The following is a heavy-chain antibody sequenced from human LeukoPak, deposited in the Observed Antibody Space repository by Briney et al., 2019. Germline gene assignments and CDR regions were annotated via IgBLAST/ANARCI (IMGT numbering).Heavy chain of an antibody. V-gene: IGHV6-1*01. J-gene: IGHJ4*02. CDR1: GDSVSSNSTA. Sequence: SQTLSFTCAISGDSVSSNSTAWNWIRQSPSRGLEWLGRTYYRSKWHNDYAGSVKSRITINPDTSKNQFSLQVNSVTPEDTAVYYCAREYSSSGLAFDYWGQGTLVTVSP. CDR3: AREYSSSGLAFDY. D-gene: IGHD6-19*01. CDR2: TYYRSKWHN.